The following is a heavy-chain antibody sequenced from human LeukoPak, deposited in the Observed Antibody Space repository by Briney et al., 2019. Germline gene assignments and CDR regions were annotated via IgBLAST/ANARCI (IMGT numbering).Heavy chain of an antibody. Sequence: SETLSLTCTVSGGSISTYYWSWIRQPPGKGLEWIGYIYYSGSTNYNPSLKSRVTISVDTSKNQFSLKLSSVTAADTAVYYCASAIAAAGTYAFDIWGQGTMVTVSS. CDR3: ASAIAAAGTYAFDI. CDR1: GGSISTYY. J-gene: IGHJ3*02. D-gene: IGHD6-13*01. CDR2: IYYSGST. V-gene: IGHV4-59*01.